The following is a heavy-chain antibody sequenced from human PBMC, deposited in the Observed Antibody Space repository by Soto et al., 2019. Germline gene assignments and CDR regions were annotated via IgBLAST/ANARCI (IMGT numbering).Heavy chain of an antibody. CDR1: GFTFSSYG. CDR3: AKDRSGYDYYYYYGMDV. V-gene: IGHV3-30*18. CDR2: ISYDGSNK. D-gene: IGHD5-12*01. Sequence: PGGSLRLSCAASGFTFSSYGMHWVRQAPGKGLEWVAVISYDGSNKYYADSVKGRFTISRDNSKNTLYLQMNSLRAEDTAVYYCAKDRSGYDYYYYYGMDVWGQGTTVTVSS. J-gene: IGHJ6*02.